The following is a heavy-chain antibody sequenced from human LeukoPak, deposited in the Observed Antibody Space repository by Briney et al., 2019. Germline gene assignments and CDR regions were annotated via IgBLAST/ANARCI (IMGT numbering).Heavy chain of an antibody. J-gene: IGHJ6*03. V-gene: IGHV3-23*01. Sequence: QPGGSLRLSCAAPGFSLSSYAMSWVRQAPGKGLEWVASISGSGDDAYIADSVKGRFTISRDNSKKTLLLQMTSLRDGDTAVYYCARSLRHCTSTSCSLYYYMDVWGKGTTVTVSS. CDR2: ISGSGDDA. CDR3: ARSLRHCTSTSCSLYYYMDV. CDR1: GFSLSSYA. D-gene: IGHD2-2*01.